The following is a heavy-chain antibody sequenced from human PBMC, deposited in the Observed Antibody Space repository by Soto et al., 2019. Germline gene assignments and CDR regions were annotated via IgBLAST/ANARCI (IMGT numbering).Heavy chain of an antibody. J-gene: IGHJ4*02. D-gene: IGHD6-19*01. CDR1: GFSISTYA. V-gene: IGHV3-30*18. Sequence: QVQLVASGGGVVQPGRSLRLSCVASGFSISTYAMHWVRQAPGKGLEWVAVISSDGTNKYYADSVKGRFTIARDNSKNTVYLYINSLGAEDTALFFCAKDKGSSGWYFDHWGQGTLVTVSS. CDR3: AKDKGSSGWYFDH. CDR2: ISSDGTNK.